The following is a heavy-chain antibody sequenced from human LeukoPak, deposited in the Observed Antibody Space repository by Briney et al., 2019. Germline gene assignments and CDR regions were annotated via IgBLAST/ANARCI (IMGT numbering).Heavy chain of an antibody. V-gene: IGHV1-2*02. CDR2: IKPNSGGT. CDR3: ARVVGATNWYFDL. Sequence: ASVKVSCKASGYTFTGYYMHWVRQAPGQGLEWMGWIKPNSGGTNFAQKFQGRVTMTRDTSISTAYMELSRLRSDDTAVYYCARVVGATNWYFDLWGRGTLVTVSS. CDR1: GYTFTGYY. J-gene: IGHJ2*01. D-gene: IGHD1-26*01.